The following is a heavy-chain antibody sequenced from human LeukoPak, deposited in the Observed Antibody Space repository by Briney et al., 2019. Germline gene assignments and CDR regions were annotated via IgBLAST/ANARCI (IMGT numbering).Heavy chain of an antibody. CDR3: AKESPVAATGRSWFDP. Sequence: PGGSLRLSCAASGFPFSSYAMTWVRQAPGKGLEWVSAIGATGGDLYYADSVKGRFTISRDNSKNTLYLQIHSLRAEDTAIYYCAKESPVAATGRSWFDPWGQGTLVTVSS. J-gene: IGHJ5*02. V-gene: IGHV3-23*01. CDR2: IGATGGDL. D-gene: IGHD6-13*01. CDR1: GFPFSSYA.